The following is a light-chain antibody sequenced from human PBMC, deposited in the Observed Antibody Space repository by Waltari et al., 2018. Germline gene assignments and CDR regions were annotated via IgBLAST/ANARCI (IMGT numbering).Light chain of an antibody. J-gene: IGKJ1*01. CDR2: DAS. CDR3: QQYGSSPWT. CDR1: TYVPNGY. V-gene: IGKV3-20*01. Sequence: IELTQSPGTLSLSPGESATLSCRASTYVPNGYLAWYQQKPGQAPRLLIYDASSRATGISDRFSGSESGTDFSLTIDRLDPEDFAVYYCQQYGSSPWTFGQGTKVEIK.